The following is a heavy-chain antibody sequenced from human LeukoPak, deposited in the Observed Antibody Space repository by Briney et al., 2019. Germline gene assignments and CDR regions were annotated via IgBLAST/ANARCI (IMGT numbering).Heavy chain of an antibody. CDR1: GGSFSGYY. D-gene: IGHD4-23*01. J-gene: IGHJ5*02. CDR3: ARRGITVVTPFRNWLDP. CDR2: INHSGST. V-gene: IGHV4-34*01. Sequence: SETLSLTCAVYGGSFSGYYWSWIRQPPGKGLEWIGEINHSGSTNYNPSLKSRVTISVDTSKNQFSLRLSSVTAADTAVYYCARRGITVVTPFRNWLDPWGQGTLVTVSS.